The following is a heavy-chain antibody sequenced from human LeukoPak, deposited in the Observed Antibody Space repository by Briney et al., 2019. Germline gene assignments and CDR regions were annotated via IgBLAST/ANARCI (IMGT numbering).Heavy chain of an antibody. CDR2: IIPILGIA. D-gene: IGHD5-18*01. CDR3: ARVRAMVTLDY. CDR1: GGTLSSYA. J-gene: IGHJ4*02. V-gene: IGHV1-69*04. Sequence: GASVKVSCKASGGTLSSYAISWVRQAPGQGLEWMGRIIPILGIANYAQKFQGRVTITADKSTSTAYMELSSLRSEDTAVYYCARVRAMVTLDYWGQGTLVTVSS.